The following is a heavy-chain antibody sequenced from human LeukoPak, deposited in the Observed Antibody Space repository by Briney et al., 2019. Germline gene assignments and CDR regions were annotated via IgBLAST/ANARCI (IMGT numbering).Heavy chain of an antibody. CDR1: GDSISSYY. CDR2: IHQSGGT. CDR3: AREGSDGYNYFDF. D-gene: IGHD5-24*01. J-gene: IGHJ4*02. V-gene: IGHV4-59*01. Sequence: SETLTLTCTVSGDSISSYYRNWIRQPPGKGLEWIGYIHQSGGTNYNPSLKSRVTISVDTSKNQFSLKMSSVTAADTAVYFCAREGSDGYNYFDFWGRGTLVTVSS.